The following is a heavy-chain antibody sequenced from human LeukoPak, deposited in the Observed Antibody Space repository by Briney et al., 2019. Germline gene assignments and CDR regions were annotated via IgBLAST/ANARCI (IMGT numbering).Heavy chain of an antibody. CDR2: IYYSGST. J-gene: IGHJ2*01. CDR1: GGSISSGDYY. Sequence: SQTLSLTCTVSGGSISSGDYYWSWIRQPPGKGLEWIGYIYYSGSTYYNPSLKSRVTISVDTSKNQFSLKLSSVTAADTAVYYCARETAYGYDHWYSDLWGRGTLVTVSS. D-gene: IGHD5-12*01. CDR3: ARETAYGYDHWYSDL. V-gene: IGHV4-30-4*01.